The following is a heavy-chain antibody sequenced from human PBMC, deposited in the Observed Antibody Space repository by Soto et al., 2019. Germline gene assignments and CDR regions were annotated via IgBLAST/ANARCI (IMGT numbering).Heavy chain of an antibody. V-gene: IGHV1-3*01. J-gene: IGHJ2*01. Sequence: QVQLVQSGAEVKEPGASVKVSCRASGYTFTNYAIHWVRQAPGQRLEWMGWLNPGNGNTKYPPKFQCRVTVTRDTSASTAYMFLSSLRSEDTAVYYCARDQGIPYCGGDCYSDWYFDLWGRGTLVTVSS. CDR3: ARDQGIPYCGGDCYSDWYFDL. CDR2: LNPGNGNT. D-gene: IGHD2-21*01. CDR1: GYTFTNYA.